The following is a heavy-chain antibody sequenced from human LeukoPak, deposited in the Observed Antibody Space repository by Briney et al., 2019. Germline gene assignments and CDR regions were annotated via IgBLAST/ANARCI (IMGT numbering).Heavy chain of an antibody. CDR2: ISGSGGST. CDR1: GFTFSSYA. D-gene: IGHD3-3*01. Sequence: GGSLRLSCAASGFTFSSYAMTWVRQAPGKGLEWVSGISGSGGSTYYADSVKGRFTISRDSSKNTLYLQMNSLRVEDTAIYYCAKVYDFWINYYYPNHFDYWGQGTLVTVSS. CDR3: AKVYDFWINYYYPNHFDY. V-gene: IGHV3-23*01. J-gene: IGHJ4*02.